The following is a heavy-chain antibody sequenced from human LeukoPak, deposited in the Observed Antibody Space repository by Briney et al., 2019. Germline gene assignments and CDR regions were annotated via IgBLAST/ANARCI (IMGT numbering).Heavy chain of an antibody. V-gene: IGHV4-59*01. CDR2: IYYTGST. Sequence: SETLSLTCTVSGGSISSYYWSWIRQPPGKGLEWIGFIYYTGSTNYNPSLKSRVTISVDTSRKQFSLKLSSVTAADTAVYYCARVVATGTLRWFDPWGQGTLVTVSS. CDR1: GGSISSYY. J-gene: IGHJ5*02. D-gene: IGHD4-17*01. CDR3: ARVVATGTLRWFDP.